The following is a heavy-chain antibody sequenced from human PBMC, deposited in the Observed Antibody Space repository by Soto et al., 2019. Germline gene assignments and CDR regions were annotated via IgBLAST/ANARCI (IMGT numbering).Heavy chain of an antibody. J-gene: IGHJ3*02. CDR3: ARAGDGFGELSVLDM. CDR1: GGTFSSYA. CDR2: IIPIFGTA. V-gene: IGHV1-69*13. D-gene: IGHD3-10*01. Sequence: SVKFSCKSSGGTFSSYAISWVRQAPGQGLEWMGGIIPIFGTANYAQKFQGRVTITADESTSTAYMELSSLRSEDTAVYYCARAGDGFGELSVLDMSVQEKVFTAS.